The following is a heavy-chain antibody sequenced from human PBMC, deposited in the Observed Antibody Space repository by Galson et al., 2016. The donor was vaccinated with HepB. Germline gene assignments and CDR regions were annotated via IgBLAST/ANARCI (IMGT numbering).Heavy chain of an antibody. CDR2: ISSGSSTI. Sequence: SLRLSCAASGFTFSTYSMNWVRQAPGKGLEWVSYISSGSSTIYYAASVKGRFTISRDNAKNSLYLQMNSLRDEDTAVYYCARGWYSNSSPCFDYWGQGTLVTVSS. CDR1: GFTFSTYS. J-gene: IGHJ4*02. CDR3: ARGWYSNSSPCFDY. V-gene: IGHV3-48*02. D-gene: IGHD6-6*01.